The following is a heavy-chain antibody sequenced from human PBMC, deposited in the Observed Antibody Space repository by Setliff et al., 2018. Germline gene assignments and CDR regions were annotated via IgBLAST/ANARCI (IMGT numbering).Heavy chain of an antibody. J-gene: IGHJ5*02. Sequence: SETLSLTCNVSGDSISSTYHWGWIRQSPGKGLEWIGTIYHSGSTNYNPSLESRVTISVDTSKNQFSLKLSSVTAADTAVYYCARGKRRLHLRPWFDPWGQGALVTVSS. D-gene: IGHD6-25*01. V-gene: IGHV4-38-2*02. CDR1: GDSISSTYH. CDR2: IYHSGST. CDR3: ARGKRRLHLRPWFDP.